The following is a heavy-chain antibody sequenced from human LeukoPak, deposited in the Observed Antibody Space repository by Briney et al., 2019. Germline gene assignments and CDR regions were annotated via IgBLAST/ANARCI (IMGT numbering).Heavy chain of an antibody. D-gene: IGHD3-10*01. J-gene: IGHJ6*03. CDR1: GFTVSVNY. CDR2: IYSGGST. Sequence: PGGSLRLSCAASGFTVSVNYMSWVRQALRKGLEWVSVIYSGGSTYYADSVKGRFTISRDNSKNTLYLQMNSLRAEDTAVYYCASNFGELSSGGDYYHCYMDVWGKGTTVTVSS. CDR3: ASNFGELSSGGDYYHCYMDV. V-gene: IGHV3-53*01.